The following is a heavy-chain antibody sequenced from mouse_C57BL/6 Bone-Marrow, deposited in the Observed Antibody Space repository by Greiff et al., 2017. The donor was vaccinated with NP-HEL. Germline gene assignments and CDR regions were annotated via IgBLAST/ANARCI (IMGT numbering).Heavy chain of an antibody. Sequence: VQLQQPGAELVRPGSSVKLSCTASGYTFTSYWMHWVKQRPIHGLEWIGNIDSSDSDTHYTQKFKDKSTLTVDKSSSTAYMQLSSLTTEDSAVYYCARWGLRRDGYFDVWGTGTTVTVSS. J-gene: IGHJ1*03. CDR1: GYTFTSYW. CDR3: ARWGLRRDGYFDV. D-gene: IGHD2-2*01. CDR2: IDSSDSDT. V-gene: IGHV1-52*01.